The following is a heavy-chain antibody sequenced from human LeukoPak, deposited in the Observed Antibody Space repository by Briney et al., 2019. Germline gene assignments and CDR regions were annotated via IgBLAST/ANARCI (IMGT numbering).Heavy chain of an antibody. CDR1: GFNFNNAW. D-gene: IGHD2-8*01. V-gene: IGHV3-15*07. Sequence: GGSLRLSCVASGFNFNNAWMNWVRQAPGKGLEWVGRIRTKTDGGTADYVAPVRGRVTTSRDDSKNTVYLEMNSLQTEDTAVYYCTARNLYVASCTYFCGMDVWGQGTTVTVSS. CDR3: TARNLYVASCTYFCGMDV. J-gene: IGHJ6*02. CDR2: IRTKTDGGTA.